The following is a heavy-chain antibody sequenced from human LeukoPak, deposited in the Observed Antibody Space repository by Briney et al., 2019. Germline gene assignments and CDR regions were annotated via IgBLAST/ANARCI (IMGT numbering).Heavy chain of an antibody. J-gene: IGHJ6*02. CDR3: AGFWGYYYGMDV. Sequence: GGFLRLSCAASGFTFSSYWMHWVRQAPGKGLVLVSRINSDGSSTSYADSVKGRFTISRDNAKNTLYLQMNSLRAEDTAVYYCAGFWGYYYGMDVWGQGTTVTVSS. V-gene: IGHV3-74*01. D-gene: IGHD3-16*01. CDR2: INSDGSST. CDR1: GFTFSSYW.